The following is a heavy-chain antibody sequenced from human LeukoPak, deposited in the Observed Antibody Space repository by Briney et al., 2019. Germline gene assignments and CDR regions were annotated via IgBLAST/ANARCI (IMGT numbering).Heavy chain of an antibody. CDR2: INPNSGGT. V-gene: IGHV1-2*02. CDR1: GYSFTDYY. Sequence: ASVKVSCTASGYSFTDYYIHWVRQAPGQGLEWMGWINPNSGGTNYAQMFQGRVTMTWDTSISTAYMELSRLRSDDTAVFYCARDRTTVTIFDYWGQGTLVTVSS. J-gene: IGHJ4*02. D-gene: IGHD4-11*01. CDR3: ARDRTTVTIFDY.